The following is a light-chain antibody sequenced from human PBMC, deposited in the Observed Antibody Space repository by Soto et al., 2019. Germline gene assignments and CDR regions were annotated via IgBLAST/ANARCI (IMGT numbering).Light chain of an antibody. CDR1: QGVNSFY. CDR2: GAS. J-gene: IGKJ1*01. CDR3: QQYDSSPPT. V-gene: IGKV3-20*01. Sequence: DSFLTQSPVTLSLSPFPLVTLSCRARQGVNSFYLAWYQQKAGQAPRLLIYGASSRAAGIPDRFSGGGSGTDFTLTISRLEPEDVAVYFCQQYDSSPPTFGQGTKVDIK.